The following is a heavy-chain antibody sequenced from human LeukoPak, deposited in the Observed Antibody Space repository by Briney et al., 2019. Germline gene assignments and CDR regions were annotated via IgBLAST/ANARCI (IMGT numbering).Heavy chain of an antibody. CDR2: IYHSGST. D-gene: IGHD6-25*01. CDR1: GGSFSSSNW. V-gene: IGHV4-4*02. Sequence: SETLSLTCAASGGSFSSSNWWSWVRQPPGKGLEWIGVIYHSGSTNYNPSLKGRVTISVDTSKNQFSLKLSSVTAADTAVYYCARDGYSCEDAFDIWGQGTMVTVS. CDR3: ARDGYSCEDAFDI. J-gene: IGHJ3*02.